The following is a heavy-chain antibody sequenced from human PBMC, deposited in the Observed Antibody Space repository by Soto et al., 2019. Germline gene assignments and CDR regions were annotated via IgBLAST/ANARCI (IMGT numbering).Heavy chain of an antibody. J-gene: IGHJ4*02. CDR2: MNPNSGNT. V-gene: IGHV1-8*01. D-gene: IGHD2-2*02. CDR3: AREATIRGDDY. CDR1: GYTFTSYD. Sequence: QVQRVQSGAEVKKPGASVRVSCKASGYTFTSYDINWVRQATGQGLEWMGWMNPNSGNTGYAQKFQGRVTMTRNTSRSTAYMELSRLRSEDRAVYYCAREATIRGDDYWGQGTLVTVYS.